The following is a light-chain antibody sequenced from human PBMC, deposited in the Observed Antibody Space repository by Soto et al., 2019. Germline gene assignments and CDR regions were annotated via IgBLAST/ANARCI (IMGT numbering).Light chain of an antibody. CDR3: QQYNNWPPDRT. J-gene: IGKJ1*01. Sequence: EIVMTQSPATLSVSPGERATLSSRVSQSVGSNLAWYQQKPGQAPRLLIYGASTRATGIPARFSGSGSGTEFTLTISSLQSEDFAIYFCQQYNNWPPDRTFGQGTKVEIK. V-gene: IGKV3-15*01. CDR2: GAS. CDR1: QSVGSN.